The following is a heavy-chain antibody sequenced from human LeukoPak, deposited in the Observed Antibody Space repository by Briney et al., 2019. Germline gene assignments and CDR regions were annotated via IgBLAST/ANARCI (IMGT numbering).Heavy chain of an antibody. CDR1: GFTLTDY. D-gene: IGHD2-2*01. V-gene: IGHV1-2*02. CDR2: IKPNSGDT. CDR3: ARADSVPAGDYHYWYMDV. Sequence: ASVKVSCKASGFTLTDYIHWVRQDARQGLQWMGWIKPNSGDTDYAQKFQGRVTMTRDTYISTVYMELSSLRSDDTAVYYCARADSVPAGDYHYWYMDVWGKGTTVTVSS. J-gene: IGHJ6*03.